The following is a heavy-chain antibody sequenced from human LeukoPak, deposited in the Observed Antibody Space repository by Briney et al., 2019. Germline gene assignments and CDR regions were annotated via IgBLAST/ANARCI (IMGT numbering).Heavy chain of an antibody. CDR1: GGSISRYY. Sequence: PSETLSLTCNVSGGSISRYYWSWIRQPPGKGLEWIGSIYYSGSTYYNPSLKSRVTISVDTSKNQFSLKLSSVTAADTAVYYCARLMYSGSYYDYWGQGTLVTVSS. CDR2: IYYSGST. D-gene: IGHD1-26*01. CDR3: ARLMYSGSYYDY. V-gene: IGHV4-59*05. J-gene: IGHJ4*02.